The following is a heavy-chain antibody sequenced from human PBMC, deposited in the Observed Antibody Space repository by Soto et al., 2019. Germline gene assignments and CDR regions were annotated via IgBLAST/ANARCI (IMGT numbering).Heavy chain of an antibody. Sequence: GESLKISCKGSGYSFTTYWIAWVRQMPGKGLEWVGIIYPGDSDTRYSPSFEGHVTISVDKSISTAFLQWNSLKASDNAIYYCARHSTSAPKAYWGQGTLVTVSS. D-gene: IGHD3-10*01. CDR2: IYPGDSDT. CDR3: ARHSTSAPKAY. J-gene: IGHJ4*01. V-gene: IGHV5-51*01. CDR1: GYSFTTYW.